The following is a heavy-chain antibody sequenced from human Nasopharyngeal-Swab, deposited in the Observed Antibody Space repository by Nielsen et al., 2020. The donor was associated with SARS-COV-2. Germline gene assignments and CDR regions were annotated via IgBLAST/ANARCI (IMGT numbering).Heavy chain of an antibody. Sequence: SETLSLTCTVSGGSISSSSYYWGWIRQPPGKGLEWIGSIYYSGSTHYNPSLKSRVTISVDTSKNQFSLKLSSVTAADTAVYYCARTYYDILTGYLKFDPWGQGTLVTVSS. J-gene: IGHJ5*02. CDR1: GGSISSSSYY. V-gene: IGHV4-39*01. D-gene: IGHD3-9*01. CDR3: ARTYYDILTGYLKFDP. CDR2: IYYSGST.